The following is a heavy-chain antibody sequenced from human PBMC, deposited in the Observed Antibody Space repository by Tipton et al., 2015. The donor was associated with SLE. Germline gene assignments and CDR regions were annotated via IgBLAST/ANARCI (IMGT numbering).Heavy chain of an antibody. V-gene: IGHV4-34*01. J-gene: IGHJ3*02. CDR3: ARDEASPRGSAFDI. CDR1: GGSFSGYY. CDR2: INHSGST. Sequence: TLSLTCAVYGGSFSGYYWSWIRQPPGKGLEWIGEINHSGSTNYNPSLKSRVTISVDTSKNQFSLKLSSVTAADTAVYYCARDEASPRGSAFDIWGLGTMVTVSS.